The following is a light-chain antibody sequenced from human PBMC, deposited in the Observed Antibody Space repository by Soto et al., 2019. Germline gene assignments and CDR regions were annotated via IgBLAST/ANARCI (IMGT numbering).Light chain of an antibody. CDR2: AAS. CDR3: QQSYSLSPIT. J-gene: IGKJ5*01. V-gene: IGKV1-39*01. Sequence: DIQIIQTPSSLSASVGDRVNLTCRASETISTFLNWYQHKPGRAPKLLIYAASRLQSGVPSRFSGSGSGTDFTLTINGLQPEDFASYYCQQSYSLSPITFGQGTRLE. CDR1: ETISTF.